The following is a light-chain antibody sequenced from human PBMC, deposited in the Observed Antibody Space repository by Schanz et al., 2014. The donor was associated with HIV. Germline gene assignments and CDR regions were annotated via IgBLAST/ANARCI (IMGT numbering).Light chain of an antibody. Sequence: AIRMTQSPSSFSASTGDRVNITCRASQDISSYLAWYQQKPGKAPDLLIYASSTLHSGVPSRFSGSGYGTDFTLTINCLQSEDFATYYCQQYNSYCTFGQGTKVEIK. J-gene: IGKJ1*01. V-gene: IGKV1-8*01. CDR2: ASS. CDR1: QDISSY. CDR3: QQYNSYCT.